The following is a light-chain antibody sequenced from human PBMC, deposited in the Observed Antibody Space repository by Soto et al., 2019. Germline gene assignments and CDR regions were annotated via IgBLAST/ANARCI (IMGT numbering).Light chain of an antibody. CDR2: YDR. CDR1: NIVRKN. V-gene: IGLV3-21*04. CDR3: QVWDSSSDHPV. J-gene: IGLJ2*01. Sequence: SYELTQPPSMSVAPGETATLTCGGNNIVRKNVHWYQQKPGQAPVQVIYYDRDRPSGIPERFSGSNSGNTATLTISGVEAGDEADYYCQVWDSSSDHPVFGGGTKLTVL.